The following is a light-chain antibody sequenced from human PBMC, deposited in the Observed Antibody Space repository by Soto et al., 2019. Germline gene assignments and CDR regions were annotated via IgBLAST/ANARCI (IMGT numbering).Light chain of an antibody. CDR3: QQAYRTPLT. V-gene: IGKV1-39*01. CDR2: AAS. J-gene: IGKJ4*01. CDR1: QYIGRY. Sequence: DIQMTQSPSSLSASVGERVTITCRAGQYIGRYLNWYQQKPGKAPKLLIYAASSLHSGLPSRFSGSGSGTDFTLTISSLQPEDFATYSCQQAYRTPLTFGGGTKVDIK.